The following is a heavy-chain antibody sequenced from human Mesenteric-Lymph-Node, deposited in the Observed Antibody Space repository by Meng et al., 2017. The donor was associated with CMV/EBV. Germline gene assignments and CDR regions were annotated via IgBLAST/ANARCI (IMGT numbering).Heavy chain of an antibody. CDR2: ISSSGRTI. J-gene: IGHJ6*02. CDR1: GFSFNTYA. Sequence: GESLKISCEGSGFSFNTYAINWVRQAPGKGLEWVSYISSSGRTIYYADSVKGRFTISRDNAKNSLYLQMNSLRAEDTAVYYCARGYGMDVWGQGTTVTVSS. CDR3: ARGYGMDV. V-gene: IGHV3-48*03.